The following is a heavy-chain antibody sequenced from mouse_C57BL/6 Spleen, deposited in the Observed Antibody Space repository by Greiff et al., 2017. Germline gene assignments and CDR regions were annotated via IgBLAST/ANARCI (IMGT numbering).Heavy chain of an antibody. J-gene: IGHJ4*01. Sequence: EVQLQQSGPVLVKPGASVKMSCKASGYTFTDYYMNWVKQSHGKSLVWIGVINPYNGGTSYNQKFKGKATLTVDKSSSTAYMELNSLTSEDSAVYYCARWSLPYAMDYWGQGTSVTVSS. CDR3: ARWSLPYAMDY. CDR2: INPYNGGT. V-gene: IGHV1-19*01. CDR1: GYTFTDYY.